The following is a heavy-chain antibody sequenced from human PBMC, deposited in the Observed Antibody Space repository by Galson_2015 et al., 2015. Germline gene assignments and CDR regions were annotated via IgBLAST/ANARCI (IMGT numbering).Heavy chain of an antibody. Sequence: SLRLSCAASGLTFSSYAVSWVRKAPGKGLEWVSGISGSGGSTYYADSVKGRFTISRDNSKNTLYLQMNSLRAEDTAVYYCAKDGTIVILPAAHIDYWGQGALVTVSS. CDR1: GLTFSSYA. V-gene: IGHV3-23*01. J-gene: IGHJ4*02. CDR2: ISGSGGST. CDR3: AKDGTIVILPAAHIDY. D-gene: IGHD2-2*01.